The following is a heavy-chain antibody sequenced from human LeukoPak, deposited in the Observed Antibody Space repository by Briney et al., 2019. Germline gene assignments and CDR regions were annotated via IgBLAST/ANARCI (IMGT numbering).Heavy chain of an antibody. J-gene: IGHJ6*02. CDR2: ISSSGSTI. V-gene: IGHV3-11*01. D-gene: IGHD2-2*01. CDR3: ARAPAAMPAYYYGMDV. CDR1: GFTFSDYY. Sequence: GGSLRLSCAASGFTFSDYYMSWIRQARGKGLEWVSYISSSGSTIYYADSVKGRFTISRDNAKNSLYLQMNSLRAEDTAVYYCARAPAAMPAYYYGMDVWGQGTTVTVSS.